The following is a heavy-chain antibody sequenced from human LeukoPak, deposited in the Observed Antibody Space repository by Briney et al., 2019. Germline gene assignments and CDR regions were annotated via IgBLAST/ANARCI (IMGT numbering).Heavy chain of an antibody. CDR1: GGSISSSSYY. D-gene: IGHD3-10*01. J-gene: IGHJ4*02. Sequence: SETLSLTCTVSGGSISSSSYYWGWIRQSPGKGLEWIGSVYYTGSTYYNPSVKTRITIFVDTLTNEFSLRLRSVTAADTAIYFCVRSLGRYSPYYFDHWGQGKLVTVSS. V-gene: IGHV4-39*07. CDR3: VRSLGRYSPYYFDH. CDR2: VYYTGST.